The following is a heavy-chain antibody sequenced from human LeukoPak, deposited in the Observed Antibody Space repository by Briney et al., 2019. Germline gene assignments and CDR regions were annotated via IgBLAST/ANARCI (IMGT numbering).Heavy chain of an antibody. Sequence: SETLSLTCTVSGGSISSYYWSWIRQPPGKGLEGIGYIYYSGSTNYNPSLKSRVTISVDTSKNQFSLKLSSVTAADTAVYYCARAHSGSYWRNAFDIWGQGTMVTVSS. D-gene: IGHD1-26*01. CDR1: GGSISSYY. CDR2: IYYSGST. CDR3: ARAHSGSYWRNAFDI. J-gene: IGHJ3*02. V-gene: IGHV4-59*01.